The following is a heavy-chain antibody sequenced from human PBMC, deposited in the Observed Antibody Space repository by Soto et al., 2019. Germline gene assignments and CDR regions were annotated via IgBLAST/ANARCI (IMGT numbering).Heavy chain of an antibody. Sequence: GSLRLSCAASVFTLSGYAMSWFRQAPGKGLEWVSAISGGDGTTYYADSVKGRFAISRDNSKNTLYLQMNSLRAEDTAVYYCAKGPTIFGVTITYSFYYGLDVCGQGTTVTVSS. V-gene: IGHV3-23*01. CDR1: VFTLSGYA. CDR2: ISGGDGTT. J-gene: IGHJ6*02. CDR3: AKGPTIFGVTITYSFYYGLDV. D-gene: IGHD3-3*01.